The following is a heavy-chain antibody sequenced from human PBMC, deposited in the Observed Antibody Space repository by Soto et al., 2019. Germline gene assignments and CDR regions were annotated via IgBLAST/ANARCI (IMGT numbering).Heavy chain of an antibody. CDR1: GGSMSTYY. J-gene: IGHJ4*02. CDR3: AREGNLGRWLQPLDF. D-gene: IGHD5-12*01. V-gene: IGHV4-59*01. Sequence: SETLSLTCTASGGSMSTYYWNWIRQPPGKGLESIGYIYASGNTKYNPSLKSRVTMSVDTSKNQFSLKLISVTAADTAKYFCAREGNLGRWLQPLDFWGQGTLVTVSS. CDR2: IYASGNT.